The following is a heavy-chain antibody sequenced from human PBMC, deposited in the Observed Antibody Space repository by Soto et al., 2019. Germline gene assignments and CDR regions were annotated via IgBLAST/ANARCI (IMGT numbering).Heavy chain of an antibody. CDR3: ARAYGYSSSGDWYYYYYGMDV. V-gene: IGHV3-66*01. J-gene: IGHJ6*02. Sequence: EVQLVESGGGLVQPGGSLRLSCAASGFTVSSNYMSWVRQAPGKGLEWVSVIYSGGSTYYADSVKGRFTISRDNSKNTLXLXXNSLRAEDTAVYYCARAYGYSSSGDWYYYYYGMDVWGQGTTVTVSS. CDR2: IYSGGST. D-gene: IGHD6-13*01. CDR1: GFTVSSNY.